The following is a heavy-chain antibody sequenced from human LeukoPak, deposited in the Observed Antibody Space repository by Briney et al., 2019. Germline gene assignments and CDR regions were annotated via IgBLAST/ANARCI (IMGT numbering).Heavy chain of an antibody. Sequence: PSETLSLTCTVCGGSISISAYSWGWVRQPPGKGLEWIGSIYYSGSTYYKPSLKSRVTISVDTSKNQFSLKLSSVSAADTAVYYGARPCSSGNRDAFDIWGQGTMVTVSS. CDR2: IYYSGST. CDR1: GGSISISAYS. D-gene: IGHD6-19*01. CDR3: ARPCSSGNRDAFDI. V-gene: IGHV4-39*01. J-gene: IGHJ3*02.